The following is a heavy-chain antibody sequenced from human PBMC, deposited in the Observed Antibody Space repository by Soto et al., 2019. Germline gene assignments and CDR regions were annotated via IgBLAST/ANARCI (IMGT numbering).Heavy chain of an antibody. CDR2: ISHDGSNN. Sequence: GGSLRLSCAASGFTFSSYAMHWVRQAPDKGLEWVAHISHDGSNNYYADSVKGRFTISRDNSKNMVYLQMNSLRVDDTAVYYCARDRSMVVVVPGYWGQGTLVTVSS. CDR1: GFTFSSYA. D-gene: IGHD2-2*01. CDR3: ARDRSMVVVVPGY. V-gene: IGHV3-30-3*01. J-gene: IGHJ4*02.